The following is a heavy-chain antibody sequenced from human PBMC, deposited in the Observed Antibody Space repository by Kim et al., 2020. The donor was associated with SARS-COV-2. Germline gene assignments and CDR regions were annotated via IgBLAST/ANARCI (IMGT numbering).Heavy chain of an antibody. V-gene: IGHV1-69*13. CDR1: GGTFSSYA. D-gene: IGHD5-18*01. CDR2: IIPIFGTA. CDR3: ARAAIGGYSYGYHYYYMDV. Sequence: SVKVSCKASGGTFSSYAISWVRQAPGQGLEWMGGIIPIFGTANYAQKFQGRVTITADESTSTAYMELSSLRSEDTAVYYCARAAIGGYSYGYHYYYMDVWGKGPRSPSP. J-gene: IGHJ6*03.